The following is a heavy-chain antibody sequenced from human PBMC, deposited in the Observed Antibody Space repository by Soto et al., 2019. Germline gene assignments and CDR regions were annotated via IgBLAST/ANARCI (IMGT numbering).Heavy chain of an antibody. V-gene: IGHV1-3*01. Sequence: ASVKVSCKASGYTFTSHAMHWVRQAPGQRLEWMGWINAGNGNTKYSQKLQGRVTITRDTSASTAYMELSSLRSEDTAVYYCARDENGSSWTLRWFDSWGQGTLVTVSS. J-gene: IGHJ5*01. CDR3: ARDENGSSWTLRWFDS. D-gene: IGHD6-13*01. CDR1: GYTFTSHA. CDR2: INAGNGNT.